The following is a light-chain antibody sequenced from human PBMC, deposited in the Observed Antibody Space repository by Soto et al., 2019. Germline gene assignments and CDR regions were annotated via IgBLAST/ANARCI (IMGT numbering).Light chain of an antibody. CDR1: NIGTKS. V-gene: IGLV3-21*02. CDR2: DDS. J-gene: IGLJ1*01. CDR3: QVWDSSGDHYV. Sequence: SYELTQPPSVSVAPGQTAKFTMGGTNIGTKSGQWYQQKSGQAPVLVVYDDSDRPSGIPERFSGSNFGNTATLTISNVEAGDEADYYCQVWDSSGDHYVFGTGTKLTVL.